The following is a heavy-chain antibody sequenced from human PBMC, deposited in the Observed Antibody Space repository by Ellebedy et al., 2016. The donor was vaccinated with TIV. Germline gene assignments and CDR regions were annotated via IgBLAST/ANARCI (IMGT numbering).Heavy chain of an antibody. J-gene: IGHJ6*02. CDR1: GYTLTELS. D-gene: IGHD5-18*01. CDR3: ARTHTAMLEYNYGMDV. CDR2: FDPEAGEI. V-gene: IGHV1-24*01. Sequence: ASVKVSCKVSGYTLTELSMHWVRQAPGKGLEWMGGFDPEAGEIIYAQKFQGRVTMTEDTSTDTAYMRLSSLRSEDTAVYYCARTHTAMLEYNYGMDVWGQGTTVTVSS.